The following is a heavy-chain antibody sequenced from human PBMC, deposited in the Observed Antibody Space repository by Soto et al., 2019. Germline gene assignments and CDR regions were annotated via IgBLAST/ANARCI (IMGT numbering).Heavy chain of an antibody. CDR2: IYYSGTT. CDR1: GFNIRNFY. V-gene: IGHV4-59*01. Sequence: PSETLSLTSTFSGFNIRNFYWSWIRQPPGKGLEWIGYIYYSGTTSYNPSLNSRVTISVDTSKNQFSLKLNSVTAADTAVYYCARESYYGSGATVVGYWGLGTLVTVSS. D-gene: IGHD3-10*01. CDR3: ARESYYGSGATVVGY. J-gene: IGHJ4*02.